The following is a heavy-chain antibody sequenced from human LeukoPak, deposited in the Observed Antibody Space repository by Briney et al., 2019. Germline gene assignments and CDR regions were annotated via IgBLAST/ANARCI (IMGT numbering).Heavy chain of an antibody. CDR1: GFTFSSYA. D-gene: IGHD1-14*01. CDR2: ISVGSIT. J-gene: IGHJ4*02. CDR3: AKHLAYNRQSPDY. V-gene: IGHV3-23*01. Sequence: PGGSLRLSCAASGFTFSSYAMSWVRQAPGKGLEWVSAISVGSITYYADSVKGRFTISRDNSKNTLYLQMNSLRAEDTAVYYCAKHLAYNRQSPDYWGQGTLVTVSS.